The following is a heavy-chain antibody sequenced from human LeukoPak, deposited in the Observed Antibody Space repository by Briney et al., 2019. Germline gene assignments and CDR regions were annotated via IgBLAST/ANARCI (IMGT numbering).Heavy chain of an antibody. Sequence: PSETLSLTCTVSGGSIRSSSSYWGWISQPPGTGLEWIGSIYYSGNTYYNPSLKSRVTISVDTSKNQFSLKLSSVTAADTAVYYCARYSSGQGYMDVWGKGTTVTVSS. D-gene: IGHD6-19*01. CDR2: IYYSGNT. J-gene: IGHJ6*03. V-gene: IGHV4-39*07. CDR1: GGSIRSSSSY. CDR3: ARYSSGQGYMDV.